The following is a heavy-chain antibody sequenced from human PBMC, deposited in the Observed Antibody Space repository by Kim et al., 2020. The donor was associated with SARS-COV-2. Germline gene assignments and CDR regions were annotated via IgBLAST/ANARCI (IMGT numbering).Heavy chain of an antibody. J-gene: IGHJ4*02. D-gene: IGHD3-3*01. V-gene: IGHV4-34*01. Sequence: NYNPSLQSRVTISVATSKNPFSLKLSSVTAADTAVYYCARAVLRFYHFDYWGQGTLVTVSS. CDR3: ARAVLRFYHFDY.